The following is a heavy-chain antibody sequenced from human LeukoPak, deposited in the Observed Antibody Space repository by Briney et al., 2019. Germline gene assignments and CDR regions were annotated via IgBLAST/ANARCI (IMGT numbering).Heavy chain of an antibody. CDR2: IYYSGST. D-gene: IGHD3-16*01. CDR3: ARAYDWFDP. V-gene: IGHV4-31*03. CDR1: GGSISSGGYY. Sequence: PSETLSLTCTVSGGSISSGGYYWSWIRRLPGKGLEWIGYIYYSGSTYYNPSLKSRITISVDTSKNQFSLKLSSVTAADTAVYYCARAYDWFDPWGQGTLVTVSS. J-gene: IGHJ5*02.